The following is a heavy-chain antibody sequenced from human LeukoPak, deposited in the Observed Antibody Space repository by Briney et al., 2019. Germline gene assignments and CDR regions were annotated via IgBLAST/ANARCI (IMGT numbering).Heavy chain of an antibody. J-gene: IGHJ5*02. CDR1: GGSFSGYY. CDR2: INHSGST. CDR3: ASLPVRGGWPARQDNWFDP. Sequence: SETLSLTCAVYGGSFSGYYWSWIRQPPGKGLEWIGEINHSGSTNYNPSLKSRVTISVDTSKNQFSLKLSSVTAADTAVYYCASLPVRGGWPARQDNWFDPWGQGTLVTVSS. D-gene: IGHD6-6*01. V-gene: IGHV4-34*01.